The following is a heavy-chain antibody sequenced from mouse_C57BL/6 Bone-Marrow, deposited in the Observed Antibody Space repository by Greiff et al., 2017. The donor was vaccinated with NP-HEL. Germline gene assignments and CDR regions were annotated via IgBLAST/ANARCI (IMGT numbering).Heavy chain of an antibody. J-gene: IGHJ2*01. D-gene: IGHD1-1*01. V-gene: IGHV1-76*01. CDR1: GYTFTDYY. Sequence: QVQLQQSGAELVRPGASVKLSCKASGYTFTDYYVNWVKQRPGQGLEWIARIYPGSGNTYYNEKFKGKATLTAEKSSSTAYMQLSSLTSEDSAVYFCARGPFSITTVVATGNYYFDYWGQGTTLTVSS. CDR3: ARGPFSITTVVATGNYYFDY. CDR2: IYPGSGNT.